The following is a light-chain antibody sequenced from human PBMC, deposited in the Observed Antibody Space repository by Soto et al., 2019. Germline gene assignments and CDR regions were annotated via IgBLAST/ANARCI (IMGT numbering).Light chain of an antibody. Sequence: DIQMTQSPSTLSASVGDRVTITCRASQSISSWLAWYQQKPGKAPKLLIYKASSLESGVPSRFSGSGSGTEFTPTISGLQLDVFATYYCQQYNSAWTFGQGTKVEIK. CDR1: QSISSW. CDR3: QQYNSAWT. CDR2: KAS. V-gene: IGKV1-5*03. J-gene: IGKJ1*01.